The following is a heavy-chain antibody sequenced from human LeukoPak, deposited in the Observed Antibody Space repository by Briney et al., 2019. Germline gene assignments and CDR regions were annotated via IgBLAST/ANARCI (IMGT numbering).Heavy chain of an antibody. CDR1: GFTFSSYA. D-gene: IGHD3/OR15-3a*01. J-gene: IGHJ6*03. Sequence: PGGSLRLSCAASGFTFSSYAMSWVRQAPGRGLEWVSAISGSGGSTYYADSVKGRFTISRDNSKNTLYLQMNSLRTEDTAVYYCAKDGTGAYYYYYMDVWGKGTTVNVSS. V-gene: IGHV3-23*01. CDR3: AKDGTGAYYYYYMDV. CDR2: ISGSGGST.